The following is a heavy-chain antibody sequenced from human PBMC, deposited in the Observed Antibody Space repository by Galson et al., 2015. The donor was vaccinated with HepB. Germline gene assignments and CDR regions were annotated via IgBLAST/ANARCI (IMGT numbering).Heavy chain of an antibody. V-gene: IGHV3-30-3*01. CDR1: GYTFSNYV. CDR2: ISYDGSNK. Sequence: SLRLSCAASGYTFSNYVMHWVRQAPGKGLEWVALISYDGSNKNYADSVKGRFTITRDNSKSTLHLELSNLNTEDMAGYYCATEVDWNSFDYWGQGTLVTVSS. J-gene: IGHJ4*02. D-gene: IGHD1-7*01. CDR3: ATEVDWNSFDY.